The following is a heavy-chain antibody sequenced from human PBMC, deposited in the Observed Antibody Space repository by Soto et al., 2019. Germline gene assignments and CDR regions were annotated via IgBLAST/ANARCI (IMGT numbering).Heavy chain of an antibody. V-gene: IGHV4-34*01. J-gene: IGHJ6*03. CDR1: GGSFSGYY. CDR3: GRGSAAAAPYYYYYMDV. Sequence: SETLSLTCAVYGGSFSGYYWSWIRQPPGKGLEWIGEINHSGSTNYNPSLKSRVTISVDTSKNQFSLKLSSVTAADTAVYYCGRGSAAAAPYYYYYMDVWGKGTTVTVSS. CDR2: INHSGST. D-gene: IGHD6-13*01.